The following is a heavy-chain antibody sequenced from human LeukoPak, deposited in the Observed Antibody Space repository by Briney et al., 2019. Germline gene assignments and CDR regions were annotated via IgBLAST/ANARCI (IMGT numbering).Heavy chain of an antibody. D-gene: IGHD2-21*02. CDR3: ARTPYCGGDCYVDY. V-gene: IGHV2-70*04. J-gene: IGHJ4*02. CDR1: GFSLSTSGMR. CDR2: IDWDDDK. Sequence: SGPALVKPTQTLTLTCTFSGFSLSTSGMRVSWIRQPPGKALEWLARIDWDDDKFYSTSLKTRLTISKDTSKNQVVLTMTNMDPVDTATYYCARTPYCGGDCYVDYWSQGTLVTVSS.